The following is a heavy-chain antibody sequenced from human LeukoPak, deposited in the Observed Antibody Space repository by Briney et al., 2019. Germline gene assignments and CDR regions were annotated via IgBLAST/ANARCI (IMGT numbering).Heavy chain of an antibody. Sequence: GGSLRPSCAASGFTFSSYAMSWVRQAPGKGLEWVSVISGSDGSTYYADSVKGRFTISRDNSKNTLYLQMNSLRADDTAVYYCAKDKKYYDSSGSPYYYYGMDVWGQGTTVTVSS. V-gene: IGHV3-23*01. CDR3: AKDKKYYDSSGSPYYYYGMDV. CDR2: ISGSDGST. CDR1: GFTFSSYA. J-gene: IGHJ6*02. D-gene: IGHD3-22*01.